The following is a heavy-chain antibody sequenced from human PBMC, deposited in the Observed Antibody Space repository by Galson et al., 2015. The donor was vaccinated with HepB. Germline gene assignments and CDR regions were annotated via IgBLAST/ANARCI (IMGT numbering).Heavy chain of an antibody. CDR3: ARDFYGGNEGSWYFDL. V-gene: IGHV4-31*03. Sequence: TLSLTCTVSGGSISSGGYYWSWIRQHPGKGLEWIGYIYYSGSTYYNPSLKSRVTISVDTSKNQFSLKLSSVTAADTAVYYCARDFYGGNEGSWYFDLWGRGTLVTVSS. D-gene: IGHD4-23*01. CDR2: IYYSGST. CDR1: GGSISSGGYY. J-gene: IGHJ2*01.